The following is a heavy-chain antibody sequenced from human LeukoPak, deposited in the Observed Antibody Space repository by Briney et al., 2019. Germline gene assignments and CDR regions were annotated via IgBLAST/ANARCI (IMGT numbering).Heavy chain of an antibody. V-gene: IGHV3-53*01. CDR1: GFTVSSNY. J-gene: IGHJ4*02. D-gene: IGHD3-22*01. Sequence: PGGSLRLSCAASGFTVSSNYMSWVRRAPGKGLEWVSVIYSGGSTYYADSVKGRFTISRDNSKNTLYLQMNSLRAEDTAVYYCARDGFYYDSSGPFDYWGQGTLVTVSS. CDR2: IYSGGST. CDR3: ARDGFYYDSSGPFDY.